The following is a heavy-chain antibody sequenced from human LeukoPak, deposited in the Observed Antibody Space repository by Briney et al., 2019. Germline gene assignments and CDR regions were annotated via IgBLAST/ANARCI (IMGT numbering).Heavy chain of an antibody. CDR2: ISGSGSYK. CDR3: ASDQGCCSGDSCPYGMDV. Sequence: PGGSLRLSCAASGFIFSTYSMNWVRQAPGKGLEWVSSISGSGSYKHYADSVKGRFTISRDNAKNSLFLQMKSLRAEDTAVYYCASDQGCCSGDSCPYGMDVWGQGTTVTVSS. V-gene: IGHV3-21*01. D-gene: IGHD2-15*01. CDR1: GFIFSTYS. J-gene: IGHJ6*02.